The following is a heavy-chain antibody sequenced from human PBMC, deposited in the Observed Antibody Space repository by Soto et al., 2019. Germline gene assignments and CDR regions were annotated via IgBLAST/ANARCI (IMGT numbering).Heavy chain of an antibody. D-gene: IGHD6-13*01. J-gene: IGHJ4*02. CDR2: ISYDGSDN. CDR3: ARDGTTTTAAGFDH. Sequence: GGSLRLSCEVSGFTLGSYAMHWVRQAPGKGLEWVSVISYDGSDNYYADPVKGRFTISRDNSKNTLYLHMNSLRPEDTAVYYCARDGTTTTAAGFDHWGQGTLVTVSS. V-gene: IGHV3-30-3*01. CDR1: GFTLGSYA.